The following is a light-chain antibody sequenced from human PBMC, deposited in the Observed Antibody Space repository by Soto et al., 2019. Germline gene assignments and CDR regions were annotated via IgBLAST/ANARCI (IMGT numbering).Light chain of an antibody. Sequence: DIQMTQSPSYVSASVGDRVTTTCRASQGIKNWLAWYQQKPGKAPNLLIYTGSSLQSGVPSRFSGSGSGTDFTLTINSLQPEDFATYYCQQAASFQITSGQGTGLDIX. CDR1: QGIKNW. J-gene: IGKJ5*01. CDR3: QQAASFQIT. CDR2: TGS. V-gene: IGKV1-12*01.